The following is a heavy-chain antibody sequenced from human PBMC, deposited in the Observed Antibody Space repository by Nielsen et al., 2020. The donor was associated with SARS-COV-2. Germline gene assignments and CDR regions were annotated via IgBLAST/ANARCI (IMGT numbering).Heavy chain of an antibody. D-gene: IGHD3/OR15-3a*01. CDR3: AKTGLVYGYYFDY. V-gene: IGHV3-23*03. Sequence: GESLKISCAASGFTFSSYAMSWVRQAPGKGLEWVSVIYSGGSSTYYADSVKGRFTISRDNSKNTLYLQMNSLRAEDTAVYYCAKTGLVYGYYFDYWGQGTLVTVSS. CDR1: GFTFSSYA. CDR2: IYSGGSST. J-gene: IGHJ4*02.